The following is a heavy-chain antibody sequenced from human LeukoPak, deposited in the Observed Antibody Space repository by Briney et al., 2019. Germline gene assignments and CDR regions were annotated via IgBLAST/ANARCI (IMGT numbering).Heavy chain of an antibody. Sequence: SETLSLTCTVSGGSISSYYWSWIRQPPGKGLEWIGYIYYSGSTNYNPSLKSRATISVDTSKNQFSLKLSSVTAADTAVYYCAGTTYYYDSSGYSYSYYFDYWGQGTLVTVSS. D-gene: IGHD3-22*01. CDR2: IYYSGST. CDR1: GGSISSYY. CDR3: AGTTYYYDSSGYSYSYYFDY. J-gene: IGHJ4*02. V-gene: IGHV4-59*08.